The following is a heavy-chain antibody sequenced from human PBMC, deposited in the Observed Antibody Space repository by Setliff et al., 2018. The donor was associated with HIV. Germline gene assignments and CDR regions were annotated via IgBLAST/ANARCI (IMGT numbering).Heavy chain of an antibody. Sequence: ASVKVSCKAFGYAFTSYYMHWVRQAPGPGLEWMGMINPSGGRTSYAQKFQGRVTMARDTSTSTVYMDLSSLRSEDTAVYYCARIPGSSWYNGFDIWGQGTMVTVSS. V-gene: IGHV1-46*01. CDR3: ARIPGSSWYNGFDI. CDR1: GYAFTSYY. J-gene: IGHJ3*02. D-gene: IGHD6-13*01. CDR2: INPSGGRT.